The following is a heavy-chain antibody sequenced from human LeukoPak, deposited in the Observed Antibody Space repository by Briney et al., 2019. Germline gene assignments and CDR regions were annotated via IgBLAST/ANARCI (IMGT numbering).Heavy chain of an antibody. V-gene: IGHV3-23*01. CDR2: ISVSGAGS. CDR3: ARAAYSSGWSIYFDY. J-gene: IGHJ4*02. CDR1: GFTFSTCA. D-gene: IGHD6-19*01. Sequence: GGSLRLSCAASGFTFSTCAMSWVRQAPGKGLEWVSSISVSGAGSYYADSVKGRFTISRDNAKNSLYLQMNSLRAEDTAVYYCARAAYSSGWSIYFDYWGQGTLVTVSS.